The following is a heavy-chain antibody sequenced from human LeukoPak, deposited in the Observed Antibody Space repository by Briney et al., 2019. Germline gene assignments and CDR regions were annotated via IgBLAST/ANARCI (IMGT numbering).Heavy chain of an antibody. CDR2: INDDGSST. D-gene: IGHD3-10*01. Sequence: GGSLRLSCAASGFTFSSYWMHWVRQAPGKGLVGVSRINDDGSSTSYADSVKGRFTISRDNAKNTLSLQMNSLSAEDTAVYYCASGRARGYYYHGMDVWGQGTTVTVSS. J-gene: IGHJ6*02. CDR1: GFTFSSYW. CDR3: ASGRARGYYYHGMDV. V-gene: IGHV3-74*01.